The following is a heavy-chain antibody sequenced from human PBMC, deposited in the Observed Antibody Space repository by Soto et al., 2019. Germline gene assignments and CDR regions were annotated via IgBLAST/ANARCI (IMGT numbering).Heavy chain of an antibody. Sequence: QVQLVQSGAEVKKPGSSVKVSCKASGGTFSSYAISWVRQAPGQGLEWMGGIIPIFGTANYAQKFQGRVTITADKPTSTAYMELSSLRSEDTAVYYRARDRAAAGTPALGYWGQGTLVTVSS. CDR1: GGTFSSYA. CDR2: IIPIFGTA. J-gene: IGHJ4*02. CDR3: ARDRAAAGTPALGY. D-gene: IGHD6-13*01. V-gene: IGHV1-69*06.